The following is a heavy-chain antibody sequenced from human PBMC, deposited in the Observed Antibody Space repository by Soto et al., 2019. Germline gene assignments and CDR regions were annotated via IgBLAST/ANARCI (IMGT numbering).Heavy chain of an antibody. CDR3: AKDGGITAD. V-gene: IGHV3-30*18. CDR2: ISYDGSNK. Sequence: GGSLRLSCAASGFTFSSSGMHWVRQAPGKGLEWVAVISYDGSNKYYADSVKGRFTTSRDNSKNTLYLQMNSLRAEDTAVYYCAKDGGITADWGQGTTVTVSS. CDR1: GFTFSSSG. D-gene: IGHD3-10*01. J-gene: IGHJ6*02.